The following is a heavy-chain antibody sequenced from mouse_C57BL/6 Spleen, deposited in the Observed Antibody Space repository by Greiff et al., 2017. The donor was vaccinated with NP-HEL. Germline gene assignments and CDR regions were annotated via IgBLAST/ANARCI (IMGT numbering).Heavy chain of an antibody. V-gene: IGHV5-17*01. Sequence: EVKLMESGGGLVKPGGSLKLSCAASGFTFSDYGMHWVRQAPEKGLEWVAYISSGSSTIYYADTVKGRFTISRDNAKNTLFLQMTRLRSEDTAMYYCARSSWSYFDYWGQGTTLTVSS. D-gene: IGHD1-3*01. J-gene: IGHJ2*01. CDR2: ISSGSSTI. CDR3: ARSSWSYFDY. CDR1: GFTFSDYG.